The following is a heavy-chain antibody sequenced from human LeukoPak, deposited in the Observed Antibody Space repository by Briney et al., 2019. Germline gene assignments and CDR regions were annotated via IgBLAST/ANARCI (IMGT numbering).Heavy chain of an antibody. Sequence: SETLSLTCVVSGGSISSSNYYWAWLRQPPGKGLEWIGSIYYSGSTYYNPSLKSRVTISVDTSKNQFSLKLSSVTAADTAVYYCARRRIVATIDYWGQGTLVTVSS. CDR1: GGSISSSNYY. J-gene: IGHJ4*02. D-gene: IGHD5-12*01. CDR2: IYYSGST. CDR3: ARRRIVATIDY. V-gene: IGHV4-39*01.